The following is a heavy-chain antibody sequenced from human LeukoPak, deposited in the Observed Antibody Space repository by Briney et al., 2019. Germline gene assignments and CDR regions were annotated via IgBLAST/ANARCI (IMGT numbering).Heavy chain of an antibody. Sequence: SETLSLTCTVSGGSISSYYWSWIRQPPGKGLEWIRYIYYSGSTNYNPSLKSRVTISVDTSKNQFSLKLSSVTAADTAVYYCAGMGSGYYPNFDYWGQGTLVTVSS. J-gene: IGHJ4*02. CDR3: AGMGSGYYPNFDY. V-gene: IGHV4-59*01. D-gene: IGHD3-22*01. CDR1: GGSISSYY. CDR2: IYYSGST.